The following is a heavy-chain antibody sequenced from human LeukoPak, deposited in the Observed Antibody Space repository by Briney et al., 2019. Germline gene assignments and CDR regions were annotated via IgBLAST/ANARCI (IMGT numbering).Heavy chain of an antibody. Sequence: GGSLRLSCAASGFTFISYGMHWVRQAPGKGLEWVAFVRYDGSNIDYADPVKGRITNSRDNSKNTLYLQMNSLRAEDTAVYYCVTVREGYKYDGDYWGPGIRVTVSS. CDR2: VRYDGSNI. D-gene: IGHD5-24*01. CDR3: VTVREGYKYDGDY. CDR1: GFTFISYG. J-gene: IGHJ4*02. V-gene: IGHV3-30*02.